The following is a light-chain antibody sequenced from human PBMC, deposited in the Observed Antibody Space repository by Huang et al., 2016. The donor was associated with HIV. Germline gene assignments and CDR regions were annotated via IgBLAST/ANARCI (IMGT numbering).Light chain of an antibody. CDR3: QQYNIWPPYT. J-gene: IGKJ2*01. CDR1: QSVSSN. CDR2: GAS. V-gene: IGKV3-15*01. Sequence: EIVMTQFPATLSVSPGERATLSCRASQSVSSNLAWYQQKPGQAPRLLIHGASTRATGIPARFSGSGSGTEFTLTISSLQSEDLAVYYCQQYNIWPPYTFGQGTKLEFK.